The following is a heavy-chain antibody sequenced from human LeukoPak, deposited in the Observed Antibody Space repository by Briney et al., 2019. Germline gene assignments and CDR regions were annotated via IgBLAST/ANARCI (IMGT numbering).Heavy chain of an antibody. V-gene: IGHV3-21*01. CDR2: ISSSSSYI. J-gene: IGHJ4*02. CDR3: ARDKGVLHYDSSGHKWSFDY. D-gene: IGHD3-22*01. Sequence: GGSLRLSCAASGFTFSSYSMNWVRQAPGKGLEWVSSISSSSSYIYYADSVKGRFTISRDNAKNSLHLQMNSLRAEDTAVYYCARDKGVLHYDSSGHKWSFDYWGQGTLVTVSS. CDR1: GFTFSSYS.